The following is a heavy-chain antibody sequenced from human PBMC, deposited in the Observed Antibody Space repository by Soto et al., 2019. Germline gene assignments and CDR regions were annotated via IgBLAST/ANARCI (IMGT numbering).Heavy chain of an antibody. J-gene: IGHJ5*02. D-gene: IGHD3-16*01. CDR3: ARDRVMLPCGAALEEWGSDA. CDR1: GDSITSGVHY. Sequence: QVQLQESGPGLVKPSQTLSLTCTVSGDSITSGVHYWSWIRQHPGKGLEWIGYIVYSGPTYYNPFPKSRVTRPGDTSKTNFSRKMTSGTAAVTAVHSCARDRVMLPCGAALEEWGSDAWSQVTPVTVSS. CDR2: IVYSGPT. V-gene: IGHV4-31*03.